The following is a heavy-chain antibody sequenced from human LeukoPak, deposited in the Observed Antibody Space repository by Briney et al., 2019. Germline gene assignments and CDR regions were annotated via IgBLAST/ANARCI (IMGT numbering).Heavy chain of an antibody. Sequence: GGSLRLSCAASGFTFSSYAMSWVRQAPGKGLEWVSAITGSGGSTYYADSVKGRFTISRDNSKNTLYLQMNSLRAEDTAVYYCAEGQLRDPIWFWGQGTLVTVSS. V-gene: IGHV3-23*01. CDR3: AEGQLRDPIWF. D-gene: IGHD1-26*01. CDR2: ITGSGGST. CDR1: GFTFSSYA. J-gene: IGHJ4*02.